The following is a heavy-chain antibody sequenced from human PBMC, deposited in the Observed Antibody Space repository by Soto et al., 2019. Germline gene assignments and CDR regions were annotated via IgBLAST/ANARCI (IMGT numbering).Heavy chain of an antibody. V-gene: IGHV4-39*01. CDR3: ARHSHEDHGDPNWFDP. J-gene: IGHJ5*02. Sequence: QVQLQESGPGLVWPSETLSLTCTVSGGSISSNIYYWGWIRQPPGKGLEWIGSIYYTGNTFYNPSLKIRVTLSVDTSENQFSLRLSSVTAADTAVYYCARHSHEDHGDPNWFDPWGQGTLVTVSS. D-gene: IGHD4-17*01. CDR1: GGSISSNIYY. CDR2: IYYTGNT.